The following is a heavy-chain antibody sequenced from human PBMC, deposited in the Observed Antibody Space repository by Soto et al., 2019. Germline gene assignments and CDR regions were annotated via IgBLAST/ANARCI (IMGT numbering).Heavy chain of an antibody. J-gene: IGHJ6*02. Sequence: QVQLVESGGGVVQPGRSLRLSCAASGFTFSNYGVHWVRQAPGKGLEWVAFIWYDGITKDYADSVKGRFTISRDNSMNTLYLQMNSLRAEDTAVYYCARLPARPGPPGHDYYYYGMDVWGQGTTVTVSS. CDR2: IWYDGITK. CDR3: ARLPARPGPPGHDYYYYGMDV. CDR1: GFTFSNYG. V-gene: IGHV3-33*01. D-gene: IGHD2-2*01.